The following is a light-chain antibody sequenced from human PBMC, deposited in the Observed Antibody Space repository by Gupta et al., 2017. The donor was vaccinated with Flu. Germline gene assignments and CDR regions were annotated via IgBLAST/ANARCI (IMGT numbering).Light chain of an antibody. Sequence: IHMTHSPSCLSASVLDRVTITHLASQAIRNDLVWYQQKPGKAPKRLIYAASRSQSGVPSRFSGSGSGTEFTLTISSLQPEDFANYYCRQHNSYPGTFGQGTKVEIK. V-gene: IGKV1-17*01. J-gene: IGKJ1*01. CDR3: RQHNSYPGT. CDR2: AAS. CDR1: QAIRND.